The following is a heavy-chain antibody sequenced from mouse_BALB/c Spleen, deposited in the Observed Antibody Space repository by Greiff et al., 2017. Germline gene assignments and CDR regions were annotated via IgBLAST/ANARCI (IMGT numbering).Heavy chain of an antibody. CDR1: GYTFTSYT. V-gene: IGHV1-4*01. J-gene: IGHJ3*01. Sequence: VKLMESGAELARPGASVKMSCKASGYTFTSYTMHWVKQRPGQGLEWIGYINPSSGYTNYNQKFKDKATLTADKSSSTAYMQLSSLTSEDSAVYYCARGGTGTGADWGQGTLVTVSA. D-gene: IGHD4-1*01. CDR2: INPSSGYT. CDR3: ARGGTGTGAD.